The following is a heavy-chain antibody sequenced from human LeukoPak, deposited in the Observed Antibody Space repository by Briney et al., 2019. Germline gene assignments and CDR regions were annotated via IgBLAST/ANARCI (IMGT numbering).Heavy chain of an antibody. CDR1: SGSISSGSYY. CDR2: IYTSGST. V-gene: IGHV4-61*02. J-gene: IGHJ6*03. CDR3: ARDRGLQGYYYYYMDV. Sequence: PSETLSLTCTVSSGSISSGSYYWSWIRQPAGKGLEWIGRIYTSGSTNYNPSLKSRVTISVDTSKNQFSLKLSSVTAADTAVYYCARDRGLQGYYYYYMDVWGKGTTVTVSS. D-gene: IGHD5-24*01.